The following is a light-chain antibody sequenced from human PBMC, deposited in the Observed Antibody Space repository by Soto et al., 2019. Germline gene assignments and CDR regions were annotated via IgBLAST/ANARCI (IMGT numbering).Light chain of an antibody. J-gene: IGKJ1*01. CDR2: GAS. V-gene: IGKV3-20*01. CDR3: HQYGSAPRA. CDR1: QSISSSF. Sequence: EIVLTQSPGILSLSPGERASLSCGASQSISSSFLAWYQQKPGQAPRLLIYGASSRATGIPDRFSGSGSGTDFTLTISSLEPEDFAVYHCHQYGSAPRAFGQGTKVDIK.